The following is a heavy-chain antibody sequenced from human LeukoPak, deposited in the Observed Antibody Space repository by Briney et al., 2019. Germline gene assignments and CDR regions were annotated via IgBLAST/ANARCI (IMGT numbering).Heavy chain of an antibody. Sequence: APVKVSCKASGYTFTSYAMHWVRQAPGQRLEWMGWINAGNGNTKYSQKFQGRVTITRDTSASTAYMELSSLRSEDTAVYYCARDFRTPHSSSPPGYWGQGTLVTVSS. D-gene: IGHD6-6*01. CDR1: GYTFTSYA. CDR2: INAGNGNT. V-gene: IGHV1-3*01. CDR3: ARDFRTPHSSSPPGY. J-gene: IGHJ4*02.